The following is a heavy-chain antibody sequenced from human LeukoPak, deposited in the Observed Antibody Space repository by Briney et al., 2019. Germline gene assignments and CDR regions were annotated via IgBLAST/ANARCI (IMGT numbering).Heavy chain of an antibody. D-gene: IGHD3-10*01. CDR2: ISGSRGST. V-gene: IGHV3-23*01. CDR1: GFTFSSYA. J-gene: IGHJ4*02. CDR3: AKDRGYYGSGASAFFGY. Sequence: GGSLRLSCAASGFTFSSYAMSWVRQAPGKGLEWVSAISGSRGSTYYADSVKGRFTISRDNSKDTLYLQMNSLRAEDTAVHYCAKDRGYYGSGASAFFGYWGQGTLVTVSS.